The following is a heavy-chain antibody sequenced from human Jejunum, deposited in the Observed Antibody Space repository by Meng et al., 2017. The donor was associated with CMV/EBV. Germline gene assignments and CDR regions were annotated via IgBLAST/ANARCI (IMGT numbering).Heavy chain of an antibody. Sequence: VAGFPVRSDYLSWVRQAPGKGLEWVSVIYTGDRTHYTDSVKGRFTISRDNSRNTVYLQMNSLRREDTAVYYCAWSDLFLGGFFDYWGQGTLVTVSS. CDR1: GFPVRSDY. V-gene: IGHV3-66*02. J-gene: IGHJ4*02. CDR2: IYTGDRT. D-gene: IGHD2-21*01. CDR3: AWSDLFLGGFFDY.